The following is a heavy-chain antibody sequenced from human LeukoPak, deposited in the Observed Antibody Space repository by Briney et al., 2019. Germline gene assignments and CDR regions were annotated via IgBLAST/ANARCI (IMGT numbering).Heavy chain of an antibody. CDR2: INTGNNI. V-gene: IGHV3-11*01. CDR3: ARILYHSHDY. Sequence: GGSLRLSCAASGFTFSDYYVSWIRQAPGRGLEWLSNINTGNNIYYADSVKGRFTISRDNAKNSLYLHMNSLRAEDTAVYYCARILYHSHDYWGRGTLVTVS. D-gene: IGHD3-9*01. J-gene: IGHJ4*02. CDR1: GFTFSDYY.